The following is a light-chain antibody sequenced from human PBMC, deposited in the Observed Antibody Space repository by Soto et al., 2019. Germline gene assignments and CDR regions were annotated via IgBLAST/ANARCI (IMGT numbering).Light chain of an antibody. CDR3: QTWGTSNHWV. J-gene: IGLJ3*02. CDR2: LTSDGSH. Sequence: QSVLTQSPSASASLGASVKLTCTLSSGHSSYAIAWHQQQPEKGPRYLMNLTSDGSHSTGDGIPDRFSVSSSGDERYRTISSLQSGDGAEYYCQTWGTSNHWVFGVGTKLTAL. CDR1: SGHSSYA. V-gene: IGLV4-69*01.